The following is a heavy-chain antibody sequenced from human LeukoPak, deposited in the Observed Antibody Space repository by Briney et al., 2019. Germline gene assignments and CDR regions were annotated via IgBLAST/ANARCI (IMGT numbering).Heavy chain of an antibody. J-gene: IGHJ6*02. CDR3: ASPIWFGELLPSV. CDR1: GYTFTRYY. D-gene: IGHD3-10*01. Sequence: GASVKVSCKASGYTFTRYYMHWVRQAPGQGLEWMGWINPNSGGTNYAQKFQGRVTMTRDTSISTAYMELSRLRSDDTAVYYCASPIWFGELLPSVWGQGTTVAVSS. V-gene: IGHV1-2*02. CDR2: INPNSGGT.